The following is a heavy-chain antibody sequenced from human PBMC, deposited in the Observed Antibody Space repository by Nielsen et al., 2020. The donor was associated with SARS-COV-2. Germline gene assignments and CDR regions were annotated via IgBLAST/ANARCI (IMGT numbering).Heavy chain of an antibody. CDR3: AKDYSGSYFDAFDI. J-gene: IGHJ3*02. V-gene: IGHV3-9*01. D-gene: IGHD1-26*01. CDR1: GFTFDDYA. Sequence: GGSLRLSCAASGFTFDDYAMHWVRQAPGKGLEWVSGISWNSGSIGYADSVKGRFTISRDNAKNSLYLQMNSLRAEDTALYYCAKDYSGSYFDAFDIWRQGTMVTVSS. CDR2: ISWNSGSI.